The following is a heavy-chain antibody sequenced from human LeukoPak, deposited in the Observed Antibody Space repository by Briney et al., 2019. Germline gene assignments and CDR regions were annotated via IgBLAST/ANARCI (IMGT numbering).Heavy chain of an antibody. J-gene: IGHJ4*02. Sequence: ASVKVSCKASGYTFIYYYIYWVRQAPGQGLEWMGWINPNSGGTNYAQNFQGRVTMTRDTSITTAYMELSRLRPDDTAVYYCAREGYCSGGNCPVEHWGQGTLVTVSP. CDR3: AREGYCSGGNCPVEH. CDR1: GYTFIYYY. V-gene: IGHV1-2*02. CDR2: INPNSGGT. D-gene: IGHD2-15*01.